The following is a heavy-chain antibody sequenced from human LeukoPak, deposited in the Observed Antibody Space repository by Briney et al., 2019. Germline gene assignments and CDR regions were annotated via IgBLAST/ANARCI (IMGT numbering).Heavy chain of an antibody. V-gene: IGHV1-18*01. D-gene: IGHD3-22*01. CDR1: GYTFTSYG. J-gene: IGHJ4*02. CDR3: ARELTYYYDSSGYYSLGY. CDR2: ISAYNGNT. Sequence: ASVNVSCKASGYTFTSYGISWVRQAPGQGLEWMGWISAYNGNTNYAQKLQGRVTMTTDTSTSTAYMELRSLRSDDTAVYYCARELTYYYDSSGYYSLGYWGQGTLVTVSS.